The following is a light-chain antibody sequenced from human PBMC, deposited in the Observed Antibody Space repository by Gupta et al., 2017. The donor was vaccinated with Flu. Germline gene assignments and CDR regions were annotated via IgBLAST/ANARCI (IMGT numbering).Light chain of an antibody. CDR2: SAL. CDR3: QQRYSPPWT. CDR1: QNIGTY. Sequence: PSSLSASVGDRVTITCRTSQNIGTYLNWYQQKAGRAPKLLIYSALKLESGVPSRFSGSVSGTDFTLTISNLEPEDFATYTCQQRYSPPWTFGQGTKVEVK. J-gene: IGKJ1*01. V-gene: IGKV1-39*01.